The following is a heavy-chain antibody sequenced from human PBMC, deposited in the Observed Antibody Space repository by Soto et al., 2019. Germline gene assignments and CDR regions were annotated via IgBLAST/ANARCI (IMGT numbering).Heavy chain of an antibody. V-gene: IGHV4-34*01. Sequence: PSETLSLTCAVYGGSFSGYYWSWIRQPPGKGLEWIGEINDSGSTNHNPSLKSRVTISVDTSKNQFSLHLNSVTAADTAVYYCARHDGPRGSTSYAQGDLWGQGTLVTVSS. D-gene: IGHD6-13*01. J-gene: IGHJ3*01. CDR2: INDSGST. CDR1: GGSFSGYY. CDR3: ARHDGPRGSTSYAQGDL.